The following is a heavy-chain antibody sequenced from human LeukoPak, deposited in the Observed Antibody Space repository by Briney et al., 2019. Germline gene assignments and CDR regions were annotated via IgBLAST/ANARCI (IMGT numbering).Heavy chain of an antibody. V-gene: IGHV3-23*01. Sequence: GGSLRLSCAASGSTFNIYAMSWVRQPPGKGLEWVSGISGSGGSTYYADSVKGRFTISRDNSKNTVFLQMNSLRAKDTAVYYCAKDLKTLDAFDIWGQGTMVTVSS. CDR2: ISGSGGST. J-gene: IGHJ3*02. CDR3: AKDLKTLDAFDI. CDR1: GSTFNIYA.